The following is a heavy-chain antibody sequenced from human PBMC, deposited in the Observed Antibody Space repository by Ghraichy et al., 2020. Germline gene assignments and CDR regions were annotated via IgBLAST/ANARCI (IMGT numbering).Heavy chain of an antibody. CDR3: ARPYVDSSTTDYWYFDL. D-gene: IGHD6-13*01. V-gene: IGHV4-39*01. Sequence: SETLSLTCTVSGGSISSSSYYWGWIRQPPGKGLEWIGSIYYSGSTYYNPSLKSRVTISVDTSKNQFSLKLSSVTAADTAVYYCARPYVDSSTTDYWYFDLWGRGTLVTVSS. CDR2: IYYSGST. J-gene: IGHJ2*01. CDR1: GGSISSSSYY.